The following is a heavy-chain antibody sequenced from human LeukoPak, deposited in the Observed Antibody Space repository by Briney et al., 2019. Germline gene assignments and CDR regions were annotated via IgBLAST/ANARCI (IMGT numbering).Heavy chain of an antibody. V-gene: IGHV4-59*01. CDR2: IYYSGST. CDR1: GGSISGYY. D-gene: IGHD5-18*01. Sequence: SETLSLTCTVSGGSISGYYWSWIRQPPGKGLEWIGYIYYSGSTNYNPSLKSRVTISVDTSKNQFSLKLSSVTAADTAVYYCARGSGYSEIPFDYWGQGTLVTVSS. CDR3: ARGSGYSEIPFDY. J-gene: IGHJ4*02.